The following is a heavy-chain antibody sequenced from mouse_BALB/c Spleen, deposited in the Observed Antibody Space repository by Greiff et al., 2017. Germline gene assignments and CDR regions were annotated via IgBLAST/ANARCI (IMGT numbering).Heavy chain of an antibody. V-gene: IGHV2-9*02. J-gene: IGHJ4*01. CDR2: IWAGGST. Sequence: VQRVESGPGLVAPSQSLSITCTVSGFSLTSYGVHWVRQPPGKGLEWLGVIWAGGSTNYNSALMSRLSISKDNSKSQVFLKMNSLQTDDTAMYYCARGGYYGNYHAMDYWGQGTSVTVSS. CDR1: GFSLTSYG. D-gene: IGHD2-1*01. CDR3: ARGGYYGNYHAMDY.